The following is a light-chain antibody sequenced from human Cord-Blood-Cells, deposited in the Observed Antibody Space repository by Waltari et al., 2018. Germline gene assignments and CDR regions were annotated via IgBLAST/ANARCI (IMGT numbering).Light chain of an antibody. V-gene: IGLV3-1*01. J-gene: IGLJ2*01. CDR3: QAWDSSTVV. Sequence: SYELTQPPSVSVSPGQPASITCSGDKLGANYACWYQQKPGQSPVLVIYQDSKRPSGIPERFFGSNSGNTATLTISGTQAMDEADYYCQAWDSSTVVFGGGTKLTVL. CDR1: KLGANY. CDR2: QDS.